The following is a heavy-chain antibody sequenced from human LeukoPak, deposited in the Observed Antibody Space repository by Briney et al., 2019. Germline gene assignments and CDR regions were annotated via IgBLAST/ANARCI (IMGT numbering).Heavy chain of an antibody. CDR1: GFTFSTYA. V-gene: IGHV3-23*01. CDR2: ISGSGGST. J-gene: IGHJ4*02. Sequence: GGFLRLSCAASGFTFSTYAMSWVRQAPGKGLEWVSAISGSGGSTYYADSVKGRFTISRDNSKNTLYLQMNSLRAEDTALYYCAKDLPRTYYDSSGYSFDHWGQGTLVTVSS. CDR3: AKDLPRTYYDSSGYSFDH. D-gene: IGHD3-22*01.